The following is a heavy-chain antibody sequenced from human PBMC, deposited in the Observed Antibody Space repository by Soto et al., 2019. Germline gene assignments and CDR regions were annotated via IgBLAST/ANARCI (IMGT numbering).Heavy chain of an antibody. Sequence: PSETLSLTCTVSDGSISSGDYYWSWIRQPPGKGLEWIGNIYYSGTTYYNPSLKSRVSISLDTAKNQFSLRLSSVTAADTAVYFCARDRYYGRGNYHTFYYGMDVWGQGTTVTVSS. CDR2: IYYSGTT. CDR1: DGSISSGDYY. CDR3: ARDRYYGRGNYHTFYYGMDV. J-gene: IGHJ6*02. D-gene: IGHD3-10*01. V-gene: IGHV4-30-4*01.